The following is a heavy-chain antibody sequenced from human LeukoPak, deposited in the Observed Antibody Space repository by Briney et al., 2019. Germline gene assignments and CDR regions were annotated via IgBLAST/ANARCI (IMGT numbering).Heavy chain of an antibody. CDR2: IGSSGSTI. CDR3: ALLAVASDFVY. CDR1: GFPFSVYE. J-gene: IGHJ4*02. Sequence: GGSLRLSCAVSGFPFSVYEMNWVRQAPGKGLEWVSNIGSSGSTIYYADSVKGRFPISRDNAKSSLYLQMNSLRVEDTAVYYCALLAVASDFVYWGQGALVTVSS. V-gene: IGHV3-48*03. D-gene: IGHD6-19*01.